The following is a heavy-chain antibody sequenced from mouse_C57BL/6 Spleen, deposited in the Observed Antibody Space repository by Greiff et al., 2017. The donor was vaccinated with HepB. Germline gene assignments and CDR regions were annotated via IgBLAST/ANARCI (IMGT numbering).Heavy chain of an antibody. CDR2: IYPGSGNT. CDR1: GYSFTSYY. J-gene: IGHJ3*01. Sequence: QVQLQQSGPELVKPGASVKISCKASGYSFTSYYIHWVKQRPGQGLEWIGWIYPGSGNTKYNEKFKGKATLTADTSSSTAYMQLSSLTSEDSAVYYCARGGYPAWFAYWGQGTLVTVSA. V-gene: IGHV1-66*01. D-gene: IGHD2-2*01. CDR3: ARGGYPAWFAY.